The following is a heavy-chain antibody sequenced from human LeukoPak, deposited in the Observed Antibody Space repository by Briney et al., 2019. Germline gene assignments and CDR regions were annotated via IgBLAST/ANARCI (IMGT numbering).Heavy chain of an antibody. D-gene: IGHD5-18*01. CDR2: ISWNSGSI. CDR1: GFTFDDYA. J-gene: IGHJ4*02. CDR3: AKDHGYSYGRGFDY. V-gene: IGHV3-9*03. Sequence: GGSLRLSXAASGFTFDDYAMHWVRQAPGKGLEWVSGISWNSGSICYADSVKGRFTISRDNAKNSLYLQMNSLRAEDMALYYCAKDHGYSYGRGFDYWGQGTLVTVSS.